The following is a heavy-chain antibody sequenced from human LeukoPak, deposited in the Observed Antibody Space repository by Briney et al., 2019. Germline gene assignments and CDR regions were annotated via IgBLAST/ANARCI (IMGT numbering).Heavy chain of an antibody. CDR3: AKTGYYYDRSDYYYDRSRYFDL. CDR1: GFTFSSHG. V-gene: IGHV3-23*01. CDR2: ISGSGDNT. J-gene: IGHJ2*01. Sequence: GGTLRLSCAASGFTFSSHGMSWVRQAPGKGLEWVSTISGSGDNTYYADSVKGRFTISRDNSKNTLYLQMNSLRAEDTAVYYCAKTGYYYDRSDYYYDRSRYFDLWGRGTLVTVSS. D-gene: IGHD3-22*01.